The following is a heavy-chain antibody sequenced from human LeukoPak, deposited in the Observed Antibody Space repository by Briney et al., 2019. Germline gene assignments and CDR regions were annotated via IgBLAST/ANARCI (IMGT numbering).Heavy chain of an antibody. Sequence: ASVKVSCKASGYTFTSNYMHWVRQAPGQGLEWMGIINPSGGSTSYAQKFQGRVTMTRDTSTSTVYMELSSLRSEDTAVYYCARDPGYYYGSGSYFSGMDVWGQGTTVTVSS. CDR1: GYTFTSNY. CDR2: INPSGGST. CDR3: ARDPGYYYGSGSYFSGMDV. V-gene: IGHV1-46*01. J-gene: IGHJ6*02. D-gene: IGHD3-10*01.